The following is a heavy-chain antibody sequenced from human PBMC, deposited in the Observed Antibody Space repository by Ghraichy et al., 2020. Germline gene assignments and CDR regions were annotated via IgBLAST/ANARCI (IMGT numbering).Heavy chain of an antibody. V-gene: IGHV4-31*03. J-gene: IGHJ4*02. CDR2: IYYVGST. CDR3: ARATIFTGYYPQYYFDF. D-gene: IGHD3-9*01. CDR1: GGSVSTPVHY. Sequence: SETLSLTCSVSGGSVSTPVHYWTWIRQQPGKGLEWIGYIYYVGSTYFNPSPSLKSRVAMSVDTSKNQFSLTITSVTAADTAVYFCARATIFTGYYPQYYFDFWGQGSLVTVSS.